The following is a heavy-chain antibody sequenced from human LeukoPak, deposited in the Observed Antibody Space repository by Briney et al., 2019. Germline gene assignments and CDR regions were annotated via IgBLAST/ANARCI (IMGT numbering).Heavy chain of an antibody. V-gene: IGHV3-53*01. Sequence: GGSLRLSCAASGFTFSGSAMHWVRQAPGKGLEWVSFIYSDNTHYSDSVKGRFTISRDNSKNTLYLQMNSLRAEDTAVYYCARRAGAYSHPYDYWGQGTLVTVSS. CDR3: ARRAGAYSHPYDY. D-gene: IGHD4/OR15-4a*01. CDR2: IYSDNT. J-gene: IGHJ4*02. CDR1: GFTFSGSA.